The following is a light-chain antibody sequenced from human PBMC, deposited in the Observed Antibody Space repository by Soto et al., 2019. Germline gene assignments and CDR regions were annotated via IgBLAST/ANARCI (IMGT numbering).Light chain of an antibody. V-gene: IGLV2-18*02. CDR3: SSYTGSNTVL. CDR1: SSDVGSYNR. Sequence: QSVLTQPPSVSGSPGQSVSISCTGTSSDVGSYNRVSWYQQPPGTAPKLMIYEVSNRPSGVPDRFSGSKSGNTASLTISGLQAEDEADYYCSSYTGSNTVLFGGGTKVTVL. J-gene: IGLJ2*01. CDR2: EVS.